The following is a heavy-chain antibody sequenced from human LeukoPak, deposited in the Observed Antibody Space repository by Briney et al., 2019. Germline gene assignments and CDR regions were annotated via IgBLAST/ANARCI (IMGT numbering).Heavy chain of an antibody. CDR2: ISISGSTI. J-gene: IGHJ4*02. V-gene: IGHV3-48*04. Sequence: GGSLRLSCAASGFTFSSYSMNWVRQAPGKGLEWVSYISISGSTIYYADSVKGRFTISRDNAKNSLYLQMNSLRAEDTAVYYCARRRYSGSSQHFDYWGQGTLVTVSS. CDR1: GFTFSSYS. CDR3: ARRRYSGSSQHFDY. D-gene: IGHD1-26*01.